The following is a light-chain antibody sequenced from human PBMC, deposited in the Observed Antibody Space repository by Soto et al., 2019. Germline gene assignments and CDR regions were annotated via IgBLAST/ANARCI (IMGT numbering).Light chain of an antibody. CDR2: EVS. CDR1: SSNVGVYNY. Sequence: QSALAQPASVSGSSGQSITISCTGTSSNVGVYNYVSWYQQHPGKAPKLMIYEVSNRPSGVSNRFSGSKSGNTASLTISGLQAEDEADYYCNSYTTSSTYVFGTGTKVTV. CDR3: NSYTTSSTYV. J-gene: IGLJ1*01. V-gene: IGLV2-14*01.